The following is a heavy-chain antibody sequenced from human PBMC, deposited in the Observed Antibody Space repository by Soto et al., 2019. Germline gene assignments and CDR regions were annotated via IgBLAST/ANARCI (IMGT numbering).Heavy chain of an antibody. CDR3: GTRPGGGGY. D-gene: IGHD3-10*01. CDR1: GFTVSNNY. CDR2: IYSGGYT. J-gene: IGHJ4*02. Sequence: EVQLVESGGGLIQPGGSLRLSCAVSGFTVSNNYMSWVRQAPGKGLEGVSVIYSGGYTAYGDSVKGRFTISRDNSKNTLYLQRNTLGAAAPAVFYWGTRPGGGGYWGQGTLVTVSS. V-gene: IGHV3-53*01.